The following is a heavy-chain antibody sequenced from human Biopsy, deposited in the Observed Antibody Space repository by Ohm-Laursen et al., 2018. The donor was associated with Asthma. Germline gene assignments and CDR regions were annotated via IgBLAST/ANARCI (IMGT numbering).Heavy chain of an antibody. V-gene: IGHV3-30*18. Sequence: SLRLSCTASGFMFSSFGMHWVRQAPGKGLEWVAVISYDGNHKFYEDSVKGRFTISRDNSKNTLYLQMNSLRTEDTSVYYCAKRRGYSGYDNDYWGQGTLVIVSS. CDR3: AKRRGYSGYDNDY. CDR1: GFMFSSFG. D-gene: IGHD5-12*01. J-gene: IGHJ4*02. CDR2: ISYDGNHK.